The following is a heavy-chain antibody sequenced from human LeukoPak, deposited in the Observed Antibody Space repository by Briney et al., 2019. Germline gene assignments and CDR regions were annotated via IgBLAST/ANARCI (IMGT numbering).Heavy chain of an antibody. CDR2: INPNRGGT. Sequence: ASVKVSCKASGYTFTGYYMHWVRQARGQGLEWMGWINPNRGGTNYAQKFQGRVTMTKDTSISTAYMELSRLRTHDTAVYYCATTAPHVLRFLEWLREGGRTDAFDIWGQGTMVTVSS. J-gene: IGHJ3*02. V-gene: IGHV1-2*02. CDR3: ATTAPHVLRFLEWLREGGRTDAFDI. CDR1: GYTFTGYY. D-gene: IGHD3-3*01.